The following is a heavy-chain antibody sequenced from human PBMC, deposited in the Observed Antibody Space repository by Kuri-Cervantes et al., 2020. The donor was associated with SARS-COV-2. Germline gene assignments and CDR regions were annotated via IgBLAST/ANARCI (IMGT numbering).Heavy chain of an antibody. CDR2: IKQDGSEK. CDR3: ARDVIVGPNWFDP. D-gene: IGHD1-26*01. V-gene: IGHV3-7*01. J-gene: IGHJ5*02. CDR1: GFTFSSYS. Sequence: ETLSLTCAASGFTFSSYSMNWVRQAPGKGLEWVANIKQDGSEKYYVDSVKGRFTISRDNAKNSLYLQMNSLRAEDTAVYYCARDVIVGPNWFDPWGQGTLVTVSS.